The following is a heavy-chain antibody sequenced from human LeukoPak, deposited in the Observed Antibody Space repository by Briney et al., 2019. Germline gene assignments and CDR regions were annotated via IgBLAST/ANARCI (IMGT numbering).Heavy chain of an antibody. CDR1: GYTFTSYD. J-gene: IGHJ6*03. V-gene: IGHV1-8*01. D-gene: IGHD6-19*01. CDR3: ARGGYSSGWYLSHYYYYMDV. CDR2: MNPNSGNT. Sequence: GASVKVSCKASGYTFTSYDINWVRQATGQGLEWMGWMNPNSGNTGYAQKFQGRVTITRNTSISTAYMELSSLRSEDTAVYYCARGGYSSGWYLSHYYYYMDVWGKGTTVTVSS.